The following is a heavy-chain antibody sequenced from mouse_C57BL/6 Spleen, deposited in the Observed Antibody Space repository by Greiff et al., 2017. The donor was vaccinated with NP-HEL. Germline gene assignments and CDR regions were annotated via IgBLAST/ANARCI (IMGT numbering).Heavy chain of an antibody. CDR2: IYPSDSET. J-gene: IGHJ3*01. CDR3: ARGGDWDRFAY. D-gene: IGHD4-1*01. V-gene: IGHV1-61*01. CDR1: GYTFTSYW. Sequence: QVQLQQPGAELVRPGSSVKLSCKASGYTFTSYWMDWVKQRPGQGLEWIGNIYPSDSETHYNQKFKDKATLTVDKSSSTAYMQLSSLTSEDSAVYYCARGGDWDRFAYWGQVTLVTVSA.